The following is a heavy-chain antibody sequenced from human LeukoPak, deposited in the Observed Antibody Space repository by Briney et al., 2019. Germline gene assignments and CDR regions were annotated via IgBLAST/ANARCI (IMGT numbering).Heavy chain of an antibody. J-gene: IGHJ4*02. V-gene: IGHV4-59*08. CDR3: ARRRFSHFDY. CDR2: IYYSGST. Sequence: SSETLSLTCTVSGGSISSYYWSWIRQPPGKGLEWIGYIYYSGSTNYNPSLKSRVTISVDTSKNQFSLKLSSVTAADTAVYYCARRRFSHFDYWGQGTLVTVSS. CDR1: GGSISSYY.